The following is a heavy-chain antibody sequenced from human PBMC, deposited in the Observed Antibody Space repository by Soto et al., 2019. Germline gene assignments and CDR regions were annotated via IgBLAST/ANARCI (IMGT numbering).Heavy chain of an antibody. CDR3: ARNRPYYYDSSGYSDFDY. V-gene: IGHV3-21*01. CDR1: GFTFINYN. J-gene: IGHJ4*02. CDR2: ISSSSSYI. D-gene: IGHD3-22*01. Sequence: GGSLRLSCAASGFTFINYNINWVRQAPGKGLEWVSSISSSSSYIYYADSVKGRFTISRDNAKSSLYLQMNSLRAEDTAVYYCARNRPYYYDSSGYSDFDYWGQGTQVTVSS.